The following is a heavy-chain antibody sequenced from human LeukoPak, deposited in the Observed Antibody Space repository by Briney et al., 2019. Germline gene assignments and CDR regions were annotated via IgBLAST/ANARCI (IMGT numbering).Heavy chain of an antibody. CDR2: IYYSGST. V-gene: IGHV4-30-4*01. CDR1: GGSISSGDYY. D-gene: IGHD5-24*01. Sequence: SETLSLTCTVSGGSISSGDYYWSWMRQPPGKGLEWIGYIYYSGSTYYNPSLMRRVTISVDTSKNQFSLKLSSVTAADTAVYYCAAGWLQLNYWGQGTLVTVSS. J-gene: IGHJ4*02. CDR3: AAGWLQLNY.